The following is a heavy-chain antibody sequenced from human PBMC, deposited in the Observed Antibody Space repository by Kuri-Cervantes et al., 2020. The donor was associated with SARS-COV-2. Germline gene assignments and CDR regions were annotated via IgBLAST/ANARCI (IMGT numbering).Heavy chain of an antibody. CDR1: GFTFSSYD. V-gene: IGHV3-13*05. CDR3: ARDLVPAAINLYYGMDV. D-gene: IGHD2-2*02. J-gene: IGHJ6*02. Sequence: GESLKISCAASGFTFSSYDMHWVRQATGKGLEWVSAIGTAGDPYYPGSVKGRFTISRENAKNSLYLQMNSLRAGDTAVYYCARDLVPAAINLYYGMDVWGQGTTVTVSS. CDR2: IGTAGDP.